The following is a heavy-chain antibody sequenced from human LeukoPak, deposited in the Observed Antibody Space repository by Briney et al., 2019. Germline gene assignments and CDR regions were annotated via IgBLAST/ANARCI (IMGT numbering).Heavy chain of an antibody. CDR2: ISYDGSNK. Sequence: GGSLRLSCAASGFTFSSYGMHWVRQAPGKGLEWVAVISYDGSNKYYADSVKGRFAISRDNSKNTPYLQMNSLRAEDTAVYYCARAPSRYGDYGNWFDPWGQGTLVTVSS. CDR1: GFTFSSYG. CDR3: ARAPSRYGDYGNWFDP. D-gene: IGHD4-17*01. J-gene: IGHJ5*02. V-gene: IGHV3-30*03.